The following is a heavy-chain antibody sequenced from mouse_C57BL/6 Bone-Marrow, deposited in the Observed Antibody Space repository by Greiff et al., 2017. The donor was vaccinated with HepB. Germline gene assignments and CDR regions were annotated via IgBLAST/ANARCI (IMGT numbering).Heavy chain of an antibody. D-gene: IGHD1-1*01. CDR2: FYPGSGSI. V-gene: IGHV1-62-2*01. CDR3: ARHASTVVDSPYAMDY. J-gene: IGHJ4*01. CDR1: GYTFTEYT. Sequence: QVQLKESGAELVKPGASVKLSCKASGYTFTEYTIHWVKQRSGQGLEWIGWFYPGSGSIKYNEKFKDKATLTADKSSSTVYMELSRLTSEDSAVYFCARHASTVVDSPYAMDYWGQGTSVTVSS.